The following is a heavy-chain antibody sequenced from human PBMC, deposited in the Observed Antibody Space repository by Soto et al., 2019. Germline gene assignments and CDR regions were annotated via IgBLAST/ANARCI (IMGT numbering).Heavy chain of an antibody. D-gene: IGHD4-17*01. CDR1: GGSISSYY. V-gene: IGHV4-59*01. CDR3: EKCGDYWFFDR. CDR2: IYYSGST. J-gene: IGHJ4*02. Sequence: SETLSLTCTVSGGSISSYYWSWIRQLPGKGLEWIGNIYYSGSTKQNPSLKSRVTLSVDTSKNQFSLKLNSVTAADTAVYYCEKCGDYWFFDRWGQGTLVTVSS.